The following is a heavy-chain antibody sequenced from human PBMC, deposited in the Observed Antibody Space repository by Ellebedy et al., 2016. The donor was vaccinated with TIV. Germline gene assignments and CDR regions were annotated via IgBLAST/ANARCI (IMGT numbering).Heavy chain of an antibody. D-gene: IGHD3-22*01. Sequence: GESLKISCAASGFPFSDYWMSWVRQVPGKGLEWVANIKQDGSERNYVDSVKGRLTISRDNAKNSLYLQMNSLRAEDTAVYFGVRVWRELLVYYDSSGWETFDIWGQGTMVTVSS. V-gene: IGHV3-7*01. J-gene: IGHJ3*02. CDR3: VRVWRELLVYYDSSGWETFDI. CDR1: GFPFSDYW. CDR2: IKQDGSER.